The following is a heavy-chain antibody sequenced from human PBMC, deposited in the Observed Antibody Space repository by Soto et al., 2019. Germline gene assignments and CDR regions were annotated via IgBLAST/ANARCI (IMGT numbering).Heavy chain of an antibody. CDR3: ITGAVPWAAAGDH. J-gene: IGHJ4*02. CDR2: IKRRTEGGTT. D-gene: IGHD6-25*01. Sequence: EVQLVESGGGLVKPGGSLRLSCAASGVTFSDAWMSWVRQAPGKGLEWVGRIKRRTEGGTTDYAAPVRDRFSISRDDSKSTVYLEMNSLKTEDTAIYYWITGAVPWAAAGDHWGQGTLVTGSS. CDR1: GVTFSDAW. V-gene: IGHV3-15*05.